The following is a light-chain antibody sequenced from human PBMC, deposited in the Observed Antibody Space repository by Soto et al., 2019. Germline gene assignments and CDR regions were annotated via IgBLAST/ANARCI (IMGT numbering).Light chain of an antibody. J-gene: IGLJ3*02. CDR3: QSFWM. Sequence: QSVLTQPPSVSGAPGQRVTISCTGSNSNVGAGFNVHWYQYIPGTAPRLLIYDNDNRPSGVPARFSGSKSGTSASLAISGLQAEDEADYYCQSFWMFGGATKVTVL. CDR2: DND. V-gene: IGLV1-40*01. CDR1: NSNVGAGFN.